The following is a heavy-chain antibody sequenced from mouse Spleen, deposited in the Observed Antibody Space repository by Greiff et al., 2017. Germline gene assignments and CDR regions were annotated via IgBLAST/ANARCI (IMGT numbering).Heavy chain of an antibody. V-gene: IGHV1-15*01. J-gene: IGHJ2*01. D-gene: IGHD1-2*01. CDR2: IDPETGGT. CDR1: GYTFTDYE. CDR3: TIGYVPLFDY. Sequence: QVQLKESGAELVRPGASVTLSCKASGYTFTDYEMHWVKQTPVHGLEWIGAIDPETGGTAYNQKFKGKAILTADKSSSTAYMELRSLTSEDSAVYYCTIGYVPLFDYWGQGTTLTVSS.